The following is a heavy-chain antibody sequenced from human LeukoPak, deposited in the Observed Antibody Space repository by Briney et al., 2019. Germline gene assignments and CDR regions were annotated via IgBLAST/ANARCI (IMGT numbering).Heavy chain of an antibody. J-gene: IGHJ4*02. CDR1: GFTFSSYG. V-gene: IGHV3-23*01. CDR2: ISGSGGST. D-gene: IGHD3-10*01. CDR3: ARGPLFGELLSLLDY. Sequence: PGGSLRLSCAASGFTFSSYGMSWVRQAPGKGLEWVSAISGSGGSTYYADSVKRRFTISRDNSKNTLYLQMNSLRAEDTAVYYCARGPLFGELLSLLDYWGQGTLVTVSS.